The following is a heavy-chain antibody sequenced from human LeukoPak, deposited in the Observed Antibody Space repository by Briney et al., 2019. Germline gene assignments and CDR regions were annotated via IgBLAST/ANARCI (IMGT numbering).Heavy chain of an antibody. CDR3: AKCRRCITTSCYTAFDY. CDR1: EYTFTSYD. V-gene: IGHV1-8*01. CDR2: MNPNSGNT. J-gene: IGHJ4*02. D-gene: IGHD2-2*02. Sequence: ASVKVSCKASEYTFTSYDINWVRQATGQGLEWMGWMNPNSGNTGYAQKFQGRVTMTRNTSISTAYMELSSLRSEDTALYYCAKCRRCITTSCYTAFDYWGQGTLVTVSS.